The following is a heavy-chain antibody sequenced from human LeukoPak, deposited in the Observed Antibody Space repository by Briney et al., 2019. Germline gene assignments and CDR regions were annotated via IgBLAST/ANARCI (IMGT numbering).Heavy chain of an antibody. CDR2: ISANNGNT. CDR1: GYTFTAYG. Sequence: ASVKVSCKASGYTFTAYGISWVRQAPGQGLEWMGWISANNGNTNYVQKVQGRVTMTRDTSTSTAYMELRSLRYDDTAVYYCSRDDGPFGGVRFDHWGQGTLVTVSS. CDR3: SRDDGPFGGVRFDH. D-gene: IGHD3-16*01. V-gene: IGHV1-18*01. J-gene: IGHJ4*02.